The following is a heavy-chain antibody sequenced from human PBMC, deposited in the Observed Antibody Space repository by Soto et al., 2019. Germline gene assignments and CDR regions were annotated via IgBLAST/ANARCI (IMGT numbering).Heavy chain of an antibody. CDR1: GGSISSGGYY. CDR2: IYYSGST. Sequence: QVQLQESGPGLVKPSQTLSLTCTVSGGSISSGGYYWSWIRQHPGKGLEWIGYIYYSGSTYYNPSLKSRVTISVDTSKNQFSLKLSSVTAADTAVYYCARDASEGSGWYRGLDYWGQGTLVTVSS. J-gene: IGHJ4*02. D-gene: IGHD6-19*01. CDR3: ARDASEGSGWYRGLDY. V-gene: IGHV4-31*03.